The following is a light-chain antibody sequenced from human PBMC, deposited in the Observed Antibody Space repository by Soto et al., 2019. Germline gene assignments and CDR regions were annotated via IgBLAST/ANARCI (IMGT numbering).Light chain of an antibody. V-gene: IGLV2-14*03. Sequence: QSALTQPASVSGSPGQSITISCTGTRNDVGGYNYVSWFQQHPGKAPKFMIYDVSHRSSGVSNRFSGSKSGNTASLTISGLQVEDEADYYCCSLTSTTSFVFGTGTKRTVL. CDR2: DVS. CDR1: RNDVGGYNY. CDR3: CSLTSTTSFV. J-gene: IGLJ1*01.